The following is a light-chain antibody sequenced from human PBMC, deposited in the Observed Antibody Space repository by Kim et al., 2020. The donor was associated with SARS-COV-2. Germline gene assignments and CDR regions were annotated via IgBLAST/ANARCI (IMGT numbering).Light chain of an antibody. Sequence: DKYACWFHQKPGQSPVLVIYEDTKRPSGIPERFSGSNSGNTATLTISGTQAMDEADYYCQAWDSDDYWVFGGGTKLTVL. V-gene: IGLV3-1*01. CDR2: EDT. CDR3: QAWDSDDYWV. J-gene: IGLJ3*02. CDR1: DKY.